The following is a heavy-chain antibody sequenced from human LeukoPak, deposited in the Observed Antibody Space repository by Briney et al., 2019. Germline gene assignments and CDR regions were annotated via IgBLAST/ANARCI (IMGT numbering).Heavy chain of an antibody. CDR1: GFTFSSYA. V-gene: IGHV3-30*18. J-gene: IGHJ4*02. CDR3: AKTRPLDSSSWSHGDY. Sequence: GRSLRLSCAASGFTFSSYAMHWVRQAPGKGLEWVAVISYDGSNKYYADSVKGRFTISRDNSKNTLYLQMNSLRAEDTAVYYCAKTRPLDSSSWSHGDYWGQGTLVTVSS. CDR2: ISYDGSNK. D-gene: IGHD6-13*01.